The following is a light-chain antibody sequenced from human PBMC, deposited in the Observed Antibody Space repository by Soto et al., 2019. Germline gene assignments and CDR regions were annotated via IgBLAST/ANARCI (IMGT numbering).Light chain of an antibody. CDR3: QQSYSTLFT. J-gene: IGKJ3*01. CDR1: QSISSY. Sequence: DIHMTQSPSSLSTSVGDRVTITCRASQSISSYLNWYQQKPGKAPQLLIYAASSLQSGVPSRFSGSGSGTDFTLTISSLQREDFATYYCQQSYSTLFTFGPGTKVDIK. V-gene: IGKV1-39*01. CDR2: AAS.